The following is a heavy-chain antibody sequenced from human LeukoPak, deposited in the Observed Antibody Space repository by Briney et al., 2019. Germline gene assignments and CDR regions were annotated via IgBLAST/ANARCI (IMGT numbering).Heavy chain of an antibody. CDR1: GDSISSYY. J-gene: IGHJ5*02. CDR2: IYYSGST. V-gene: IGHV4-59*08. D-gene: IGHD6-19*01. Sequence: SETLSLTCTVSGDSISSYYWSWIRQPPGKGLEWISYIYYSGSTNYNPSLKSRVTISVDTSKNQFSLKLRSVTAADTAVYYCARLTFSTSGWYGGWFDPWGQGTLVTVSS. CDR3: ARLTFSTSGWYGGWFDP.